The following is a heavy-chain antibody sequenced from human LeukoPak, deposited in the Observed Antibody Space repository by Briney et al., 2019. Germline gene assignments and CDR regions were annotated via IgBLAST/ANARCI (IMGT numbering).Heavy chain of an antibody. D-gene: IGHD6-13*01. CDR1: GFTFSSYS. J-gene: IGHJ3*02. Sequence: GGSLRLFCAASGFTFSSYSMNWVRQAPGKGLEWVSSISSSSTHIYYADSVKGRFTISRDNAKNSLHLQMNSLRAEDTAVYYCARNRYGSSLDAFDIWGQGTVVTVPS. CDR2: ISSSSTHI. V-gene: IGHV3-21*01. CDR3: ARNRYGSSLDAFDI.